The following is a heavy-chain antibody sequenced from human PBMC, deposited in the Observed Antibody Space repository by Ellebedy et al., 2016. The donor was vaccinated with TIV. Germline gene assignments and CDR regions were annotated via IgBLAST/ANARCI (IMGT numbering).Heavy chain of an antibody. V-gene: IGHV4-59*08. CDR1: GGSMSNNY. CDR3: ARLAMLARLQNYGYHSMDV. Sequence: GSLRLSCTVSGGSMSNNYWSWVRQAPGEGLEWIGYIHYTGTTNFDPSLKSRLTMSVDTSKNQFSLKVTSVTAADTAGYYCARLAMLARLQNYGYHSMDVWGQGTTVIVSS. J-gene: IGHJ6*02. D-gene: IGHD3-10*01. CDR2: IHYTGTT.